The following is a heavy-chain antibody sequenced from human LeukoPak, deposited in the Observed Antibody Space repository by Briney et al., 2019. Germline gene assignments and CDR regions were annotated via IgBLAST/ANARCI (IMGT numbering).Heavy chain of an antibody. CDR1: GGSISSSSYY. V-gene: IGHV4-39*01. Sequence: SETLSLTCTVSGGSISSSSYYWGWIRQPPGKGLEWIGSIYYSGSTYYNPSLKSRVTISVDTSKNQFSLKLSSVTAADTAVYYCARTPSMVRGVTLWYWDQGTLVTVSS. CDR2: IYYSGST. J-gene: IGHJ4*02. CDR3: ARTPSMVRGVTLWY. D-gene: IGHD3-10*01.